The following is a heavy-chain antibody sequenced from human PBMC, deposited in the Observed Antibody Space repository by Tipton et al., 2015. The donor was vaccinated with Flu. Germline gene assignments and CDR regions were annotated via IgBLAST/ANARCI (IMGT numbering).Heavy chain of an antibody. J-gene: IGHJ4*02. CDR3: ARLSYYDVDLKNFYFDY. V-gene: IGHV4-59*05. D-gene: IGHD3-10*02. CDR1: GGSINNYY. Sequence: TLFLTCSVSGGSINNYYLSWIRQAPGKRLELIGSIYPSGTTYYNPSLKSRVTISVDTSKSQFSLMLRSVTAADTAVYYCARLSYYDVDLKNFYFDYWGQGALVTVSS. CDR2: IYPSGTT.